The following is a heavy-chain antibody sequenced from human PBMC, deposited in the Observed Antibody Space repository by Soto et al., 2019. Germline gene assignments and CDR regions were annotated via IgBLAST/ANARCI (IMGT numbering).Heavy chain of an antibody. CDR1: GKSFDNFA. D-gene: IGHD3-16*02. Sequence: QVQLVQSGAEVKKPGASVRLSCKVSGKSFDNFAVHWVRQTPGQRPEWMGRINVGDDKTKYSEKFQGRVIVSYDTSATTAYIELRALSSEDTAVYYCARAKYDYIWGSYHRFDQWAQGAQVTVAS. J-gene: IGHJ4*02. V-gene: IGHV1-3*01. CDR2: INVGDDKT. CDR3: ARAKYDYIWGSYHRFDQ.